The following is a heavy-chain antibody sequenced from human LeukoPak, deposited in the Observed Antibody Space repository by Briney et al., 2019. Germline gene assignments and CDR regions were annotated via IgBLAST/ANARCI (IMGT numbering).Heavy chain of an antibody. V-gene: IGHV4-59*08. Sequence: KTSETLSLTCTVSGGSISSYDWSWIRQPPGKGLEWVGNIYDSAITSQSPSLKSRVTISVDTSQNQFSLMLSSVTAADTAVYYCARHSRDFYGSGSYFLNSMDVWGQGTTVTVS. CDR1: GGSISSYD. CDR2: IYDSAIT. CDR3: ARHSRDFYGSGSYFLNSMDV. J-gene: IGHJ6*02. D-gene: IGHD3-10*01.